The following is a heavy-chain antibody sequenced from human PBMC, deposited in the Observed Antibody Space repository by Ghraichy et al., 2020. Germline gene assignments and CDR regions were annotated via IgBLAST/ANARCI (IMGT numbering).Heavy chain of an antibody. V-gene: IGHV3-74*01. Sequence: GESLNISCAASGFTFSSYWMHWVRQAPGKGLVWVSRINSDGSSTSYADSVKGRFTISRDNAKNTLYLQMNSLRAEDTAVYYCARSPTVTGLGYFDLWGRGPLVTVSS. D-gene: IGHD4-17*01. CDR3: ARSPTVTGLGYFDL. J-gene: IGHJ2*01. CDR1: GFTFSSYW. CDR2: INSDGSST.